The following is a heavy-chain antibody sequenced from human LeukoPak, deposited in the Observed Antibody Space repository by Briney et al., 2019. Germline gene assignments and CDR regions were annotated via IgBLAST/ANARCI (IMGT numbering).Heavy chain of an antibody. CDR1: GFTVNSKQ. CDR3: AGAPYCSGGSCYSYNWFDP. CDR2: LYSGGTT. J-gene: IGHJ5*02. Sequence: GGSLRLSCAVTGFTVNSKQLTWVRQAPGKGLEWVSVLYSGGTTDYAESVRGRFTIPRDSSKNTLYLQMNNLRVEDTAVYYCAGAPYCSGGSCYSYNWFDPWGQGTRVTVSS. V-gene: IGHV3-66*01. D-gene: IGHD2-15*01.